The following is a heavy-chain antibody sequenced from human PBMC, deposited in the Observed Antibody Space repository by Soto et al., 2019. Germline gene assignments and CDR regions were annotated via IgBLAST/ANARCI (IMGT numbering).Heavy chain of an antibody. CDR1: GYNFINHW. CDR3: FRGGVTSRTFDY. D-gene: IGHD3-16*01. Sequence: PGESLKISCKGSGYNFINHWIAWVRQMPGQGLEWMGIIFPDDSDTRYSPSFQGHVTISVDKSISTAYVQWSSLKASDSAIYYCFRGGVTSRTFDYWGQGTLVTVSS. CDR2: IFPDDSDT. V-gene: IGHV5-51*01. J-gene: IGHJ4*02.